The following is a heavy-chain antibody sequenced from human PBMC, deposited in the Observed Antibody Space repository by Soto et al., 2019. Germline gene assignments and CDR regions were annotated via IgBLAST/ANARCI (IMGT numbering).Heavy chain of an antibody. J-gene: IGHJ4*02. CDR1: GFTVSSNY. CDR2: LYSGGSK. CDR3: ARDSMNRNFFDY. V-gene: IGHV3-53*01. D-gene: IGHD2-2*01. Sequence: PGGSLRLSCAASGFTVSSNYMTWVRQAPGKGLEWVSVLYSGGSKYYADSVKGRFTISRDNSKNTLYLQMNSLRAEDTALYYCARDSMNRNFFDYWGQGTLVTVSS.